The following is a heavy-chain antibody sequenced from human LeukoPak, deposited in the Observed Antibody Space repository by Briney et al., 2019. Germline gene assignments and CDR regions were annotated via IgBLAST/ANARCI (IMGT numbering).Heavy chain of an antibody. J-gene: IGHJ2*01. CDR3: ARDGYDSSGYSSYWYFDL. V-gene: IGHV4-59*01. CDR2: IYYSGST. Sequence: SETLSLTCTVSGGSISSYFWSWIRQPPGKGLEWIGYIYYSGSTNYNPSLKSRVTLSVDTSKNQYSLKLSSVTAADTAVYYCARDGYDSSGYSSYWYFDLWGRGTLVTVSS. CDR1: GGSISSYF. D-gene: IGHD3-22*01.